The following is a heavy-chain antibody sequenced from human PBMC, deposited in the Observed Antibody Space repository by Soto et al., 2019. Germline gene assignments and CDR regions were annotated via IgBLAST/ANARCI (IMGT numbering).Heavy chain of an antibody. CDR3: ARGGFYDSSGARNYYYYGMNV. CDR1: GGTFSSYA. D-gene: IGHD3-22*01. V-gene: IGHV1-18*01. CDR2: ISAYDGYT. Sequence: ASVKVSCKASGGTFSSYAISWVRQAPGQGLEWLVWISAYDGYTNYAQILQGRVSMTTDTSTKTAYMELRSLRSDDTAMYYCARGGFYDSSGARNYYYYGMNVWGQGTTVTVSS. J-gene: IGHJ6*02.